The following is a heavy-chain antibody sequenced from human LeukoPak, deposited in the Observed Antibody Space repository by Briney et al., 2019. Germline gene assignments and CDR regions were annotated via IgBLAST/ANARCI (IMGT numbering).Heavy chain of an antibody. Sequence: SSETLSLTCTVSGGSISSYYWSWIRQPPGKGLEWIGYIYYSGSTNYNPSLKSRVTISVNTSKNQFSLKLNSVTAADTAVYYCASAHSGTYPYWGQGTLVTVSS. D-gene: IGHD1-26*01. CDR3: ASAHSGTYPY. V-gene: IGHV4-59*01. CDR1: GGSISSYY. CDR2: IYYSGST. J-gene: IGHJ4*02.